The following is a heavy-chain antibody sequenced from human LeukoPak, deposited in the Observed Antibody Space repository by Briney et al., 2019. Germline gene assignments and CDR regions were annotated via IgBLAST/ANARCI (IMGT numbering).Heavy chain of an antibody. CDR2: IKQDGSEK. Sequence: GGSLRLSCAASGFTFSNYAMDWVRQAPGKGLEWVANIKQDGSEKYYVDSVKGRFTIPRDNAKNSLYLQMNSLRAEDTAVYYCARDTGGIAAARVPDYWGQGTLVTVSS. J-gene: IGHJ4*02. CDR1: GFTFSNYA. D-gene: IGHD6-13*01. V-gene: IGHV3-7*01. CDR3: ARDTGGIAAARVPDY.